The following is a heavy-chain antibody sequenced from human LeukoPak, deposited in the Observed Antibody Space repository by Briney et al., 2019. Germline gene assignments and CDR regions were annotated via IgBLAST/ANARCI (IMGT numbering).Heavy chain of an antibody. CDR1: GGSISSYY. CDR3: AREIQPGCRVSSSWYRIGWFDP. V-gene: IGHV4-4*07. D-gene: IGHD6-13*01. CDR2: IYTSGST. J-gene: IGHJ5*02. Sequence: SETLSLTCTVSGGSISSYYWSWIRQPAGKGLEWIGRIYTSGSTNYNPSLRSRVTMSVDTSKNQFSLKLSSVTAADTAVYYCAREIQPGCRVSSSWYRIGWFDPWGQGTLVTVSS.